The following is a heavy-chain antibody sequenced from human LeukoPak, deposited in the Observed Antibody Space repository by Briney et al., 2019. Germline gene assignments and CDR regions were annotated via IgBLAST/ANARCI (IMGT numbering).Heavy chain of an antibody. V-gene: IGHV4-59*01. Sequence: SETLSLTCTVSGGSISSYYWSWIRQPPGKGLEWIGYIYYSGSTYYNPSLKSRVTISVDTSKNLFSLKLSSVTAADTAVYYCARVQRPLDGADYWGQGTLVTVSS. CDR1: GGSISSYY. J-gene: IGHJ4*02. D-gene: IGHD1-1*01. CDR2: IYYSGST. CDR3: ARVQRPLDGADY.